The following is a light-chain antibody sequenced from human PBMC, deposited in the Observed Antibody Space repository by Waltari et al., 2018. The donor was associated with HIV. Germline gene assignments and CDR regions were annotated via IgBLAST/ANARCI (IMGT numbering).Light chain of an antibody. Sequence: QSALTQPPSASGSPGQSVTLSCTGTSSHVGGYNYVSWHQQHPGKAPKLTIYDVIKRPSGVPDRFSGSKSGNTASLTVVGLQPEDEADYYCSSHAGSKVVFGGGTRLTVL. CDR3: SSHAGSKVV. V-gene: IGLV2-8*01. J-gene: IGLJ2*01. CDR2: DVI. CDR1: SSHVGGYNY.